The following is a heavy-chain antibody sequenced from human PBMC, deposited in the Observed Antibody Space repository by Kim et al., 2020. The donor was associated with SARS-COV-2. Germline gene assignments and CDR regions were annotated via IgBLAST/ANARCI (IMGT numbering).Heavy chain of an antibody. CDR3: ARSITMVRDQVGWFDP. V-gene: IGHV4-39*07. D-gene: IGHD3-10*01. Sequence: SLKSRVTISVDTSKNQFSLKLSSVTAADTAVYYCARSITMVRDQVGWFDPWGQGTLVTVSS. J-gene: IGHJ5*02.